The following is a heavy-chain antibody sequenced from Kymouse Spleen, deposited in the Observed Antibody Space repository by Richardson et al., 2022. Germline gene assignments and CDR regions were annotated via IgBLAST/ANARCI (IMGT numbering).Heavy chain of an antibody. Sequence: EVQLVESGGGLVQPGGSLRLSCAASGFTFSSYAMSWVRQAPGKGLEWVSAISGSGGSTYYADSVKGRFTISRDNSKNTLYLQMNSLRAEDTAVYYCAKDHYYGSGSYYDYYGMDVWGQGTTVTVSS. D-gene: IGHD3-10*01. J-gene: IGHJ6*02. V-gene: IGHV3-23*04. CDR2: ISGSGGST. CDR1: GFTFSSYA. CDR3: AKDHYYGSGSYYDYYGMDV.